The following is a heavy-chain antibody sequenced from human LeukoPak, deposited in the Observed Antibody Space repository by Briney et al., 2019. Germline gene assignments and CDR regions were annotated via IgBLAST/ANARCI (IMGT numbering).Heavy chain of an antibody. Sequence: GGSLRLSCAASGFTFSSYSMNWVRQAPGKGLEWVSYISSDSRTIYYADSVKGRFTISRDNAKNSLYLQMKSLRDEDTAVYYCTKGTIWLPFDYWGQGTLVTVSS. V-gene: IGHV3-48*02. CDR3: TKGTIWLPFDY. D-gene: IGHD5-18*01. CDR1: GFTFSSYS. CDR2: ISSDSRTI. J-gene: IGHJ4*02.